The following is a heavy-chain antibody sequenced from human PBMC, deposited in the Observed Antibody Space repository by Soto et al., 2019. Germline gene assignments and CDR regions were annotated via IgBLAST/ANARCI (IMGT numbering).Heavy chain of an antibody. Sequence: TSVKVSCKASGYTFTSYGISWVRQAPGQGLEWMGWISAYNGNTNYAQKLQGRVTMTTDTSTSTAYMELRSLRSDDTAVYYCARSFDLTGDLDYWGQGTLVTVSS. V-gene: IGHV1-18*01. J-gene: IGHJ4*02. CDR2: ISAYNGNT. CDR3: ARSFDLTGDLDY. D-gene: IGHD7-27*01. CDR1: GYTFTSYG.